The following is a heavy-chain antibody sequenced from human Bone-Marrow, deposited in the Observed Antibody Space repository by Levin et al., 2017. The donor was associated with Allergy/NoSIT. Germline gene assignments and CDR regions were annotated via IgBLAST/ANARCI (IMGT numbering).Heavy chain of an antibody. Sequence: VASVKVSCAASGFTFSSYSMNWVRQAPGKGLEWVSYISGSSTTYYADSVKGRFTISRDNAKNSLYLQMNSLRDEDTAVYYCARDPTAAAGIWYFDLWGRGTLVTVSS. CDR3: ARDPTAAAGIWYFDL. V-gene: IGHV3-48*02. D-gene: IGHD6-13*01. CDR2: ISGSSTT. CDR1: GFTFSSYS. J-gene: IGHJ2*01.